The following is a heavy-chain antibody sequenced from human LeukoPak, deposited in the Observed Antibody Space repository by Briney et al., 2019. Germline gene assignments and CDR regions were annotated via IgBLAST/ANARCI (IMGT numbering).Heavy chain of an antibody. CDR3: ARGSSGWYLDYYYGMDV. V-gene: IGHV3-49*03. CDR2: IRSKAYGETA. Sequence: GGSLRLSCTASGFTFGDYAMSWIRQAPGKGLEWVGFIRSKAYGETADYAASVKGRFTISRDNFKNTLYLQMNSLRAEDTAVYYCARGSSGWYLDYYYGMDVWGQGTTVTVSS. CDR1: GFTFGDYA. J-gene: IGHJ6*02. D-gene: IGHD6-19*01.